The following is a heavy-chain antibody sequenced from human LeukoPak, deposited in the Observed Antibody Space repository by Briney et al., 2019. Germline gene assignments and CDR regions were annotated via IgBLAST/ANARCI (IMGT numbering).Heavy chain of an antibody. Sequence: SETLSLTCTVSGGSISSYYWSWIRQPAGKGLEWIGRIYTSGSTNYNPSLKSRVTMSVDTSKNQFSLKLSSLTAADTAVYYCARDYSSGWYDAFDIWGQGTMATVSS. V-gene: IGHV4-4*07. D-gene: IGHD6-19*01. CDR3: ARDYSSGWYDAFDI. J-gene: IGHJ3*02. CDR1: GGSISSYY. CDR2: IYTSGST.